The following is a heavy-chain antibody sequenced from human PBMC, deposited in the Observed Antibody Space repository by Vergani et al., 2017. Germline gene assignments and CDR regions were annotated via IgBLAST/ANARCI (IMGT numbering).Heavy chain of an antibody. CDR2: MNPNSGNT. Sequence: QVQLVQSGAEVKKPGSSVKVSCKASGGTFSSYDINWVRQATGQGLEWMGWMNPNSGNTGYAQKFQGRVTMTRNTSISTAYMDLSSLRSEDTAVYYCARIAPRYSSSCPLDPWGQGTLVTVSS. CDR3: ARIAPRYSSSCPLDP. D-gene: IGHD6-13*01. V-gene: IGHV1-8*02. J-gene: IGHJ5*02. CDR1: GGTFSSYD.